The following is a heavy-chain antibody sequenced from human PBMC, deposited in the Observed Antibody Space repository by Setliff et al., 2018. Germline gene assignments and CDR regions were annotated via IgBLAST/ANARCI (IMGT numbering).Heavy chain of an antibody. CDR2: NYYSGNI. CDR3: ARGHCSSGECPNYFDP. V-gene: IGHV4-31*03. J-gene: IGHJ5*02. Sequence: TLSLTCTVSGGSMIGGHYYWSWIRQLPGTGLEWNAYNYYSGNIYYNPSLKSRVTISVDTSKNQFSLKINSVTAADTAVYYCARGHCSSGECPNYFDPWGQGTQVPSPQ. D-gene: IGHD2-15*01. CDR1: GGSMIGGHYY.